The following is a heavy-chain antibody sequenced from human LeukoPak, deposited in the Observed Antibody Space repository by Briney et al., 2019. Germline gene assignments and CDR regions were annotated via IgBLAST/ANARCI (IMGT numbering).Heavy chain of an antibody. Sequence: PSETLSLTCTVSGGSISTSTSYWGWIRQPPGKGLEWIGSIYYSGSAYYNPSLKSRVTMSVDTSENQFSLKLRPVTAADTAVYYCARHLAYDSSGFRPYFDYWGQGTLVTVSS. V-gene: IGHV4-39*01. CDR1: GGSISTSTSY. CDR2: IYYSGSA. J-gene: IGHJ4*02. D-gene: IGHD3-22*01. CDR3: ARHLAYDSSGFRPYFDY.